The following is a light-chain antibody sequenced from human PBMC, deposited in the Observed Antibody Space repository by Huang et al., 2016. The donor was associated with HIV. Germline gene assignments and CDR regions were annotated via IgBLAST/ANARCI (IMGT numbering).Light chain of an antibody. J-gene: IGKJ4*01. CDR1: QNVGTS. CDR3: QHSDGLSPLT. CDR2: DAS. Sequence: IRMTQSPSSLSASTGDRVTITCRASQNVGTSLAWYQQRPGRSPVLLVYDASTLQRGVPSRFSGSGSRTVFTLTIGCLQVEDAATYYCQHSDGLSPLTFGGGT. V-gene: IGKV1-8*01.